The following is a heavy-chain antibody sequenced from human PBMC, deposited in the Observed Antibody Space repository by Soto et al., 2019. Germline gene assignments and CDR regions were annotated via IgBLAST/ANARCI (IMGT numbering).Heavy chain of an antibody. CDR3: AHSSWNYFDY. Sequence: AATLVNDTHTVRQACTSWWLSLRTGRVGVGWIRQPPGKALEWLALIYWDDDKRYSPSLKSRLTITKDTSKNQVVLTMTNMDPVDTATYYCAHSSWNYFDYWGQGTLVTVSS. CDR2: IYWDDDK. D-gene: IGHD1-1*01. J-gene: IGHJ4*02. CDR1: WLSLRTGRVG. V-gene: IGHV2-5*02.